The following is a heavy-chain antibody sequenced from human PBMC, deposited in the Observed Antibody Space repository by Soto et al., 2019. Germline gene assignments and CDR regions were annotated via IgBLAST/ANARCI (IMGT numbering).Heavy chain of an antibody. J-gene: IGHJ4*02. CDR1: GGSISSGGYY. D-gene: IGHD3-22*01. Sequence: SATLSLTCTVSGGSISSGGYYWSWIRQHPGKGLEWIGYIYYSGSTHYNPSLKSRVTISVDTSKNQFSLKLSSVTAADTAVYYCARGPLDPYYYDSSGTRYYFDYWGQGTLVTVS. V-gene: IGHV4-31*03. CDR2: IYYSGST. CDR3: ARGPLDPYYYDSSGTRYYFDY.